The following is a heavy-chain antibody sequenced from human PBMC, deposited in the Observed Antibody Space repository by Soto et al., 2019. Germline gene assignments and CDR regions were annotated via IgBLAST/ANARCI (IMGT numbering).Heavy chain of an antibody. J-gene: IGHJ6*02. V-gene: IGHV1-69*06. CDR3: ARAPYYGSGSTHYYYYGMDV. CDR2: IIPIFGTA. D-gene: IGHD3-10*01. CDR1: GGTFSSYA. Sequence: QVQLVQSGAEVKKPGSSVKVSCKASGGTFSSYAISWVRQAPGQGLEWMGGIIPIFGTANYAQKFQGRVTITADKSTSTAYMELSSLRSEDTAVYYCARAPYYGSGSTHYYYYGMDVWGQGTTVTVSS.